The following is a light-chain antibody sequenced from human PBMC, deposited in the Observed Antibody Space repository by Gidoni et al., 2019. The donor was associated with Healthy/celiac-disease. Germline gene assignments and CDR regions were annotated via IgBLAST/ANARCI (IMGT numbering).Light chain of an antibody. CDR1: QSISSY. CDR2: AAS. V-gene: IGKV1-39*01. CDR3: QQSYSTLRT. Sequence: DIQMTQSPSSLSASVGDRVTITCRASQSISSYLNWDQQKPGKAPKLLIYAASSLQSGVPSRFSGSGSGTDCTLTISSLQPEDFATYYCQQSYSTLRTFGQGTKVEIK. J-gene: IGKJ1*01.